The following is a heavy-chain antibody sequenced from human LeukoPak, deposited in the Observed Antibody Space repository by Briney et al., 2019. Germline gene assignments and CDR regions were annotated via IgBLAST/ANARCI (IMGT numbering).Heavy chain of an antibody. D-gene: IGHD4-17*01. CDR2: ISGSGGTT. J-gene: IGHJ4*02. CDR3: AKELRDYCDYIECY. Sequence: GGSLRLSCAASGFTFSRFAMSWVRQAPGKGLEWVSTISGSGGTTNYADSVKARFTFSRDNSKNTLYLQMNSLRAEDTAVYYCAKELRDYCDYIECYWGQGTLVTVSS. V-gene: IGHV3-23*01. CDR1: GFTFSRFA.